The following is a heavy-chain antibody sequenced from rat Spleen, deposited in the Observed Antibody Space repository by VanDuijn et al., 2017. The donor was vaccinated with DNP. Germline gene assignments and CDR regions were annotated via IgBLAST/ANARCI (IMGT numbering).Heavy chain of an antibody. CDR3: TREREPSDNPYYFDY. CDR2: ISSGGNT. D-gene: IGHD3-4*01. Sequence: QVQLKESGPGLVQPSQTLSLTCTVSGFSLTTNGVSWVRQPPGKGLEWIAAISSGGNTYFNSALKSRLSISRDTSMSQVFLGMNSLQTEDTAIYFCTREREPSDNPYYFDYWGQGVMVTVSS. V-gene: IGHV2S12*01. J-gene: IGHJ2*01. CDR1: GFSLTTNG.